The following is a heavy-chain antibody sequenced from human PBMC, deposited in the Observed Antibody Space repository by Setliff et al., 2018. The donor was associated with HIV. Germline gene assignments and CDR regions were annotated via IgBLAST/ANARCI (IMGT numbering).Heavy chain of an antibody. D-gene: IGHD2-21*02. CDR2: IIPVSGTA. CDR3: ASDREEYCGHDCSSPLDN. CDR1: GGTFSTYA. Sequence: GASVKVSCKASGGTFSTYAINWVRQAPGQGLEWLGGIIPVSGTANYAERFQDRVTISTDESKTSVYLQVNSLTSEDTAVYYCASDREEYCGHDCSSPLDNWGPGTLVTVSS. V-gene: IGHV1-69*05. J-gene: IGHJ4*02.